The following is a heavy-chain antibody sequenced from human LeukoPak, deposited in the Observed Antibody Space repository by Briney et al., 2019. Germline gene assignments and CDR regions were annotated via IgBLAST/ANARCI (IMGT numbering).Heavy chain of an antibody. CDR3: AIGASHLRWYQYFFDY. CDR2: IIPIFGIA. J-gene: IGHJ4*02. D-gene: IGHD4-23*01. V-gene: IGHV1-69*04. Sequence: GASVKVSCTASGGTFSSYAISWVRQAPGEGLEWMGRIIPIFGIANYAQKLQGRVTITADKTTSTAYMQLSTLISDHTGVYYFAIGASHLRWYQYFFDYLGQGTLLTVPS. CDR1: GGTFSSYA.